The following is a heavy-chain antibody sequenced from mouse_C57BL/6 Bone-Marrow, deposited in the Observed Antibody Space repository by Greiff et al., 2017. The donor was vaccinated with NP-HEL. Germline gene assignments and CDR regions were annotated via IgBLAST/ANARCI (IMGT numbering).Heavy chain of an antibody. J-gene: IGHJ2*01. D-gene: IGHD1-1*01. CDR1: GYTFTEYT. CDR3: ARHEAPIYYYGSSYVGYFDY. CDR2: FYPGSGSI. V-gene: IGHV1-62-2*01. Sequence: VQLVESGAELVKPGASVKLSCKASGYTFTEYTIHWVKQRSGQGLEWIGWFYPGSGSIKYNEKFKDKATLTADKSSSTVYMELSRLTSEDSAVYFCARHEAPIYYYGSSYVGYFDYWGQGTTLTVSS.